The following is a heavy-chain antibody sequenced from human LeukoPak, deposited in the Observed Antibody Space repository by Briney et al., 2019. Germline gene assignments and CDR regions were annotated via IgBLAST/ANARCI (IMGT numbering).Heavy chain of an antibody. D-gene: IGHD6-13*01. V-gene: IGHV1-8*01. CDR2: MNPNSGNT. J-gene: IGHJ4*02. Sequence: ASVKVSCKASGYTFTSYDINWVRQATGQGLEWMGWMNPNSGNTGYAQKFQGRIIVSRNTSISTAYTELSSLTSEDTAIYYCARIAAAGNRRLNYWGQGTLVTVAS. CDR1: GYTFTSYD. CDR3: ARIAAAGNRRLNY.